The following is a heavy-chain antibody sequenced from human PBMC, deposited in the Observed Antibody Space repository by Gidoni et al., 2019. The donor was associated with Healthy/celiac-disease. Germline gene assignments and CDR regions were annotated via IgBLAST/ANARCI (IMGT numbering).Heavy chain of an antibody. V-gene: IGHV3-30*04. CDR1: GFTFRSYA. Sequence: QVQLVASGGVVVQPGRSLRLSCAASGFTFRSYAMHWVRQAPGKGLEWVAVISYDGRNKYYADSVKGRFTISRDNSKNTLYLQMNSLRAEDTAVYYCARDLESPWGQGTLVTVSS. CDR3: ARDLESP. CDR2: ISYDGRNK. J-gene: IGHJ5*02.